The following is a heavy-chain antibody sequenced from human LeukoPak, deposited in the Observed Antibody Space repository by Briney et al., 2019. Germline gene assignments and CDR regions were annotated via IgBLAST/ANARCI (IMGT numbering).Heavy chain of an antibody. CDR2: IYPGDSDT. D-gene: IGHD3-3*01. CDR3: ARRSDFWSGGFDY. V-gene: IGHV5-51*01. Sequence: KSGESLKISCKGSGTTFTSYWIGWVRQLPGKGLEWMGIIYPGDSDTRYSPSFQGQVTISADKSISTACLQWSSLKASDTAMYYCARRSDFWSGGFDYWGQGTLVTVSS. CDR1: GTTFTSYW. J-gene: IGHJ4*02.